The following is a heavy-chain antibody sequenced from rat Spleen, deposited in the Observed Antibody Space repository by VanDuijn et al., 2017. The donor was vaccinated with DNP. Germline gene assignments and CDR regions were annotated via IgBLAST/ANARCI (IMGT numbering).Heavy chain of an antibody. CDR1: DFSITSNY. Sequence: EVQLRESGPGLVKPSQSLSLTCSVTDFSITSNYWGWIRKFPGNKMEWMAYISYSGSTGYNPSLKGRISITRDTSKNQFFLQLNSVTTEDTATYYCARSDYYSSYFYPFAYWGPGTLVTVSS. CDR3: ARSDYYSSYFYPFAY. CDR2: ISYSGST. V-gene: IGHV3-1*01. D-gene: IGHD1-2*01. J-gene: IGHJ3*01.